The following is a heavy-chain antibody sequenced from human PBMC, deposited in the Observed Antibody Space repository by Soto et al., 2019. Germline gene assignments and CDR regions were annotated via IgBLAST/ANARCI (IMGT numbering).Heavy chain of an antibody. CDR2: ISSSSSYI. V-gene: IGHV3-21*04. J-gene: IGHJ4*02. D-gene: IGHD6-19*01. CDR1: GFTFSSYS. CDR3: AKGRIRIAVADFDY. Sequence: PGGSLRLSCAASGFTFSSYSMNWVRQAPGKGLEWVSSISSSSSYIYYADSVKGRFTISRDNAKNSLYLQMNSLRAEGTAVYYCAKGRIRIAVADFDYWGQGTLVTVSS.